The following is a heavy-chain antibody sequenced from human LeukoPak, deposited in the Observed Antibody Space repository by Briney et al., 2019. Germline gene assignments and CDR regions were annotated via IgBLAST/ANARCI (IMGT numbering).Heavy chain of an antibody. J-gene: IGHJ6*02. D-gene: IGHD6-19*01. CDR1: GGSFSGYY. CDR2: INHSGST. CDR3: ASEWLAGENYYYGMDV. Sequence: SETLSLTCAVYGGSFSGYYWSWIRQPPGKGLEWIGEINHSGSTNYNPSLTSRVTISVDTSKNQFSLKLSSVTAADTAVYYCASEWLAGENYYYGMDVWGQGTTVTVSS. V-gene: IGHV4-34*01.